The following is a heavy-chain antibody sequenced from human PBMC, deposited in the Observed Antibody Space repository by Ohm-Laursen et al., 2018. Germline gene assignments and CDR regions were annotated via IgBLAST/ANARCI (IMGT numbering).Heavy chain of an antibody. V-gene: IGHV3-48*01. CDR3: ARATRDGYDY. J-gene: IGHJ4*02. CDR2: INPSSSSI. Sequence: SLRLSCAASGFSFSSYSMNWVRQAPEKGLEWVSYINPSSSSIYYAGSVKGRFTISRDNAKGSLYLQMNSLRAEDTAVYFCARATRDGYDYWGQGTLVTVSS. D-gene: IGHD5-24*01. CDR1: GFSFSSYS.